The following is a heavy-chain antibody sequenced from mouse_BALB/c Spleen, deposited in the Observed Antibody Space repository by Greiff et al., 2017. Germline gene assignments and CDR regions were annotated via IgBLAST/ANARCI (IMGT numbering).Heavy chain of an antibody. J-gene: IGHJ1*01. CDR1: GYTFTSYV. CDR3: ARSDYYGSSRYWYFDV. Sequence: HLVESGPELVKPGASVKMSCKASGYTFTSYVMHWVKQKPGQGLEWIGYINPYNDGTKYNEKFKGKATLTSDKSSSTAYMELSSLTSEDSAVYYCARSDYYGSSRYWYFDVWGAGTTVTVSS. D-gene: IGHD1-1*01. CDR2: INPYNDGT. V-gene: IGHV1-14*01.